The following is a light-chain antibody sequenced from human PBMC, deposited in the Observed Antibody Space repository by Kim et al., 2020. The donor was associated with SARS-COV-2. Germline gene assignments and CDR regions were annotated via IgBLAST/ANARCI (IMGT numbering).Light chain of an antibody. J-gene: IGLJ2*01. V-gene: IGLV3-1*01. CDR1: EMGVQY. Sequence: VSPGQTASIACSGAEMGVQYSCWYQHKPGQFLVLYVYEEIERPSGSPERFTGSNSGNTATLTIGGTHAMDEADYDCQAWDSNTDGVFGGGTQLTVL. CDR3: QAWDSNTDGV. CDR2: EEI.